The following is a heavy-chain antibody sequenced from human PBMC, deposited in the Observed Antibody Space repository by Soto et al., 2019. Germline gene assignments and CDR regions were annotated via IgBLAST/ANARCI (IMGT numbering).Heavy chain of an antibody. J-gene: IGHJ4*02. CDR1: GYTFTGYY. CDR2: INPNSGGT. CDR3: ARDLRDTAMVTGRYFDY. D-gene: IGHD5-18*01. V-gene: IGHV1-2*04. Sequence: ASVKVSCKASGYTFTGYYMHWVRQAPGQGLEWMGCINPNSGGTNYAQKFQGWVTMTRDTSISTAYMELSRLRSDDTAVYYCARDLRDTAMVTGRYFDYWGQGTLVTVSS.